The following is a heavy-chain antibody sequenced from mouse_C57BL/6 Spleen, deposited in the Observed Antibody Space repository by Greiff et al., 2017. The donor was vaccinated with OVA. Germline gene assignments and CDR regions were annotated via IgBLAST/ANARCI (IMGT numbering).Heavy chain of an antibody. J-gene: IGHJ4*01. CDR3: ARRYGYDVKYAMDY. D-gene: IGHD2-2*01. V-gene: IGHV5-17*01. CDR2: ISSGSSTI. Sequence: EVQRVESGGGLVKPGGSLKLSCAASGFTFSDYGMHWVRQAPEKGLEWVAYISSGSSTIYYADTVKGRFTISRDNAKNTLFLQMTSLRSEDTAMYYCARRYGYDVKYAMDYWGQGTSVTVSS. CDR1: GFTFSDYG.